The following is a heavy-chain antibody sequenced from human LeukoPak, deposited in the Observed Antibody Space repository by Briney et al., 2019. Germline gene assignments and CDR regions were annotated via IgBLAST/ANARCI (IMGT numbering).Heavy chain of an antibody. CDR1: GYTFTSYD. V-gene: IGHV1-8*01. D-gene: IGHD3-3*01. CDR3: ARELRFLELYYYMDV. CDR2: MNPNSGNT. Sequence: ASVKVSCKASGYTFTSYDINWVRQATGQGLEWMGWMNPNSGNTGYAQKFQGRVTMTRNTSISTAYMELSSLRSEDTAVYYCARELRFLELYYYMDVWGKGTTVTVSS. J-gene: IGHJ6*03.